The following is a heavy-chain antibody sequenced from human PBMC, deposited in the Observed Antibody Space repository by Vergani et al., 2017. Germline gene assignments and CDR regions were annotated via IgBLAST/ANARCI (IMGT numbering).Heavy chain of an antibody. V-gene: IGHV3-23*01. D-gene: IGHD3-10*01. CDR3: AKQYFVSGNYLFDY. Sequence: EVQLLESGGNLIQPGGSLRLSCGASGFTFSSYAMTWVRLAPGKGLQWVSGISGSGVSAYYTDSVKGRFTISRDNSKNMLFLQMNNLRIEDTAIYYCAKQYFVSGNYLFDYWGQGTLVTVSS. CDR1: GFTFSSYA. J-gene: IGHJ4*02. CDR2: ISGSGVSA.